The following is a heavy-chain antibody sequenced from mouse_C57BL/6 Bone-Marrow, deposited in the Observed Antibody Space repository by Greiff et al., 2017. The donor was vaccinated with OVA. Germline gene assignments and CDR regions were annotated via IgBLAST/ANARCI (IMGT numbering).Heavy chain of an antibody. CDR2: GQGLEWIG. D-gene: IGHD1-1*01. Sequence: QVQLQQSGPELARPWASVKISCQAFYTFSRRVHFAIRDTNYWMQWVKQRPGQGLEWIGAIYPGKGDTSYNQKFKGKATLTADKSSRTAYMQLSSLTSEDSAVYYCACGGGSSPLFAYWGQGTLVTVSA. CDR3: SEDSAVYYCACGGGSSPLFAY. J-gene: IGHJ3*01. CDR1: YTFSRRVH. V-gene: IGHV1-87*01.